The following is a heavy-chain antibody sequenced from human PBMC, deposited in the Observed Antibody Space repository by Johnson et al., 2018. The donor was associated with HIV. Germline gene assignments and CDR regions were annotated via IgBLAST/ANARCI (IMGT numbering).Heavy chain of an antibody. CDR2: ISYDGSNK. J-gene: IGHJ3*02. CDR3: ARGGLLSPDAFDI. D-gene: IGHD2-21*02. CDR1: GFTFSSYA. Sequence: QVQLVESGGGVVQPGRSLRLSCAASGFTFSSYAMHWVRQAPGKGLEWVAVISYDGSNKYYADSVKGRFTISRDNSKNTLYLQMNSLRAEDTAVYYCARGGLLSPDAFDIWGQGTTVIVSS. V-gene: IGHV3-30-3*01.